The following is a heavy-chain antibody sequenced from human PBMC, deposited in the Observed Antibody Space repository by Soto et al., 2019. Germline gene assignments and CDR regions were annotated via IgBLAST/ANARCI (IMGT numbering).Heavy chain of an antibody. V-gene: IGHV4-31*03. D-gene: IGHD3-10*01. CDR1: GASISSYGYY. CDR2: IYYSGNT. CDR3: ASAPAHHDSGNYYIHYSDY. J-gene: IGHJ4*02. Sequence: PSETLSLPCRVSGASISSYGYYWSWIRQFPGKGLEWIGYIYYSGNTYYNPSLKSRVTISVDTSQNQFSLRLSSVTAADTALYYCASAPAHHDSGNYYIHYSDYWGPGTLVTVSS.